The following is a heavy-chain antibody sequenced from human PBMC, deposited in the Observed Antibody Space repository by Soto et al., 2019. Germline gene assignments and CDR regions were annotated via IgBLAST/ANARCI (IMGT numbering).Heavy chain of an antibody. CDR3: ARGRDIVVVPAAIDYYYYYMDV. CDR2: MNPNSGNT. V-gene: IGHV1-8*01. J-gene: IGHJ6*03. D-gene: IGHD2-2*01. CDR1: GYTFTSYD. Sequence: QVQLVQSGAEVKKPGASVKVSCKASGYTFTSYDINWVRQATGQGLEWMGWMNPNSGNTGYAQKFQGRVTMTRNTSISTAYMELSSLRSEDTAVYYCARGRDIVVVPAAIDYYYYYMDVWGKGTTVTVSS.